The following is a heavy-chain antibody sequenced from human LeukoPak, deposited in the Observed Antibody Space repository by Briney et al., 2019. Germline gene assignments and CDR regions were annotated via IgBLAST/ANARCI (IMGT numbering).Heavy chain of an antibody. CDR2: ISSSGSTI. CDR3: ARDVKTYTSGSYDY. D-gene: IGHD3-10*01. V-gene: IGHV3-11*01. J-gene: IGHJ4*02. CDR1: GFTFSDYY. Sequence: GGSLRLSCAASGFTFSDYYMSWIRQAPGKGLEWVSYISSSGSTIYYADSVKGRFTISRDNAKNSLYLQMDSLRAEDTAFYYCARDVKTYTSGSYDYWGQGTLVTVSS.